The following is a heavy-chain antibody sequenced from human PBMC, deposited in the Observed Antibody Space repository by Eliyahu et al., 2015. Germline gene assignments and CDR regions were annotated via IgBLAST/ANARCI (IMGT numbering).Heavy chain of an antibody. CDR3: ARDGYGVPLVYYYYGMDV. J-gene: IGHJ6*02. V-gene: IGHV3-30*03. CDR2: ISYDGSNK. Sequence: QVQLVESGGGVVQPGRSLRLSXPASGFTFXSXGMHWVRQAPGKGLEWVAVISYDGSNKYYADSVKGRFTISRDNSKNTLYLQMNSLRAEDTAVYYCARDGYGVPLVYYYYGMDVWGQGTTVTVSS. D-gene: IGHD3-3*01. CDR1: GFTFXSXG.